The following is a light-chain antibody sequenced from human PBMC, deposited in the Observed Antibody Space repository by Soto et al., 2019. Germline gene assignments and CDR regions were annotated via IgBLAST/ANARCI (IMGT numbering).Light chain of an antibody. CDR2: AAS. V-gene: IGKV1-39*01. CDR1: QSIRSY. J-gene: IGKJ5*01. Sequence: DIKMTQSPSSLSASVGDRVTISCRASQSIRSYLNWYQQQPGKAPKLLIYAASSLQSGVPSRFSGSGSGTDFTLTISSLQPEDFATYYCQQSYSTPISFGQGALLEIK. CDR3: QQSYSTPIS.